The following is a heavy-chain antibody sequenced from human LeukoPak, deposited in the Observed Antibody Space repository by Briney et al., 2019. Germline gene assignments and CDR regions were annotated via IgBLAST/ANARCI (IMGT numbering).Heavy chain of an antibody. CDR1: GFTFSSYG. V-gene: IGHV3-30*18. Sequence: GGSLRLSCAASGFTFSSYGMHWVRQAAGKGLEWLAVISYDGSNKYYADSVKGRFTISRDNSKNTLYLQMNSLRAEDTAVYYCAKDSDGYDYFDYWGQGTLVTVSS. D-gene: IGHD5-12*01. J-gene: IGHJ4*02. CDR2: ISYDGSNK. CDR3: AKDSDGYDYFDY.